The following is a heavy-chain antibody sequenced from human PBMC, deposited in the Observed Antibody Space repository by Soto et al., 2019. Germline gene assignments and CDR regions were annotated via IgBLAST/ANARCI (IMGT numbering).Heavy chain of an antibody. D-gene: IGHD6-19*01. CDR2: IWYDGSNK. V-gene: IGHV3-33*01. CDR3: ARDPSRSSGWYYYYYYMDV. CDR1: GFTFSSYG. J-gene: IGHJ6*03. Sequence: QVQLVESGGGVVQPGRSLRLSCAASGFTFSSYGMHWVRQAPGKGLEWVAVIWYDGSNKYYADSVKGRFTISRDNSKNTLYLQMNSLRAEDTAVYYCARDPSRSSGWYYYYYYMDVWGKGTTVTVSS.